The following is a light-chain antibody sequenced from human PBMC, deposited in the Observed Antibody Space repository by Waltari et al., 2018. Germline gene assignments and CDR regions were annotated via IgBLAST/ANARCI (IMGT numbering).Light chain of an antibody. Sequence: QTVVTQEPSLTVSPGGTVPLTCGSSSGPVTSSHYPYWLQQRPSQPPRTLIDDSFMKHSWTPARFSGSPLGGKAALTLSGAQAEEEADYYCWLAYSGGVVVYGGGTKLAVL. CDR1: SGPVTSSHY. CDR3: WLAYSGGVVV. J-gene: IGLJ2*01. CDR2: DSF. V-gene: IGLV7-46*01.